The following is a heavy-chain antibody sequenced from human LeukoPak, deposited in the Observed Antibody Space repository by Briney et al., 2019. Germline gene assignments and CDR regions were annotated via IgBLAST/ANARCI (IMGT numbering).Heavy chain of an antibody. D-gene: IGHD7-27*01. J-gene: IGHJ4*02. V-gene: IGHV3-11*01. CDR2: ISSSGSTI. CDR3: ARTGDRGDYFDY. CDR1: GFTFSDYY. Sequence: KSGGSLRLSCAASGFTFSDYYMSWIRQASGKGLEWVSYISSSGSTIYYADSVKGRFTISRDNAKNSLYLQMNSLRAEDTAVYYCARTGDRGDYFDYWGQGTLVTVSS.